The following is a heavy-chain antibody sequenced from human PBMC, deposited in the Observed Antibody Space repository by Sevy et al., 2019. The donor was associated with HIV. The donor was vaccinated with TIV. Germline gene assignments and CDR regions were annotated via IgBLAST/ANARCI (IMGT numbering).Heavy chain of an antibody. CDR2: ISYDGSNK. D-gene: IGHD3-10*01. J-gene: IGHJ4*02. CDR3: AKTHYGQLDY. Sequence: GGSLRLSCAASGFTFSSYAMHWVRQAPGKGLEWVAVISYDGSNKYYADSVKGRFTISRDNSKNTLYLQMNSLRAEDAAVYYCAKTHYGQLDYWGQGTLVTVSS. CDR1: GFTFSSYA. V-gene: IGHV3-30*04.